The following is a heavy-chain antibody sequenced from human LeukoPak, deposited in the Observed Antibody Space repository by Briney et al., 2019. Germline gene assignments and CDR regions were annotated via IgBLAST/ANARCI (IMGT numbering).Heavy chain of an antibody. D-gene: IGHD3-10*01. Sequence: GGSLRLSCAASGFTVSTTYMNWARQAPGKGLEWVLLIYRGGTTYYADSVKGRFTISRDNSKNTLDLQMNSLRAEDTAFYYCARAFGPYYFDYWGQGALVTVSS. CDR2: IYRGGTT. CDR1: GFTVSTTY. J-gene: IGHJ4*02. CDR3: ARAFGPYYFDY. V-gene: IGHV3-66*01.